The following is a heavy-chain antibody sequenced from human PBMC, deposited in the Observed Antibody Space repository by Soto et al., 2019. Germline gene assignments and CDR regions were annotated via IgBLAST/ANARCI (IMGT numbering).Heavy chain of an antibody. Sequence: QVQLVESGGGVVQPGRSLRLSCAASGFTFSSYGMHWVRQAPGKGLEWVAVIWYDGSNKYYADSVKGRFTISRDNSKNTLYLQMNSLRAEDTAVYYCARDIYQAARQENAFDYWGQGTLVTVSS. J-gene: IGHJ4*02. CDR1: GFTFSSYG. CDR2: IWYDGSNK. CDR3: ARDIYQAARQENAFDY. D-gene: IGHD6-6*01. V-gene: IGHV3-33*01.